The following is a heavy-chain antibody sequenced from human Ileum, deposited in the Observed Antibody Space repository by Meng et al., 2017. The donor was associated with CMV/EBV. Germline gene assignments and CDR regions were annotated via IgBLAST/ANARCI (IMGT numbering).Heavy chain of an antibody. Sequence: GESLKISCAASGFTFSSYAMNWVRQAPGKGLEWISDISCIGNNTYHADSVKGRFTISRDNSKNTLYLQMNSLRGEDTAVYYCARGVSIFGAVPDYWGQGTRVTVSS. J-gene: IGHJ4*02. CDR3: ARGVSIFGAVPDY. D-gene: IGHD3-3*01. CDR1: GFTFSSYA. V-gene: IGHV3-23*01. CDR2: ISCIGNNT.